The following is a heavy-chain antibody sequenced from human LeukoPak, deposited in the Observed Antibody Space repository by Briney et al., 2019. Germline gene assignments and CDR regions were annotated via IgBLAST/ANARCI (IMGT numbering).Heavy chain of an antibody. CDR2: IYYSGST. V-gene: IGHV4-59*01. CDR3: ARHTNDVPYGMDV. Sequence: TESLSLACTLSAGSISIYYRSSIRPPPRNGLGWVRYIYYSGSTNYTPSLKSRVTISVDTSKNQCSLKLSSVTAADTAVYYCARHTNDVPYGMDVWGQGTTVTVSS. CDR1: AGSISIYY. D-gene: IGHD1-1*01. J-gene: IGHJ6*02.